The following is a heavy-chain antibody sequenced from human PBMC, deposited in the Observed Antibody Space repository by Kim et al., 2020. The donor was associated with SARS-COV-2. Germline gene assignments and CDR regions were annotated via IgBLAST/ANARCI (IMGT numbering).Heavy chain of an antibody. CDR3: ARDGYGSGRIDF. CDR1: GGSISSGGYY. J-gene: IGHJ4*02. V-gene: IGHV4-31*02. Sequence: SETLSLTCTVSGGSISSGGYYWNRIRPHPGLGLVWIVYIYYSGCTYYNPSLKSRVTISVDTSKNQFSLKLSSVTAADTAVYYCARDGYGSGRIDFWGQGTLVTVSS. D-gene: IGHD3-10*01. CDR2: IYYSGCT.